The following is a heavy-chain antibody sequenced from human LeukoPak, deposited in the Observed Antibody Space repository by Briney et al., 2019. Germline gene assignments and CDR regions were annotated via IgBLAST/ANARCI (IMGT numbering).Heavy chain of an antibody. CDR3: ARQKTVDRWFDP. CDR1: GYTFTTYY. D-gene: IGHD3-22*01. CDR2: INPSGGTT. J-gene: IGHJ5*02. V-gene: IGHV1-46*01. Sequence: RASVKVSCKASGYTFTTYYMHWVRQAPGQGLQWMGIINPSGGTTSYAQKFQGRVTMTRDTSTNTVYMELSSLESEDTAVYYCARQKTVDRWFDPWGQGTLVTVSS.